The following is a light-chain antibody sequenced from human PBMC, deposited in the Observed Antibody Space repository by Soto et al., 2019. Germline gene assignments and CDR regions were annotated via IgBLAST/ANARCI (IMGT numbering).Light chain of an antibody. Sequence: DTQMTQSPSSLSASVGDRVTIICRASQFMSTYLDWYQLNPGRAPKLLIYAASSVQSGVTSRYSGSASGTDFTLTITNLQPEDSATYSCQQSYSVPLTFGGGTKVEI. J-gene: IGKJ4*01. CDR1: QFMSTY. V-gene: IGKV1-39*01. CDR2: AAS. CDR3: QQSYSVPLT.